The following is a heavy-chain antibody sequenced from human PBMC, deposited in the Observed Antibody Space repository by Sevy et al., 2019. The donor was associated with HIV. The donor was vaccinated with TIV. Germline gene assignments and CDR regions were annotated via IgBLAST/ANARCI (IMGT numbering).Heavy chain of an antibody. CDR3: VRDHNDSSEYYLIGAYDV. Sequence: GGSLRLSCAASGFILNSYAIHWVRKAPGKGLEWVAVVFMDGTKEFYAESVKGRFTISRDNSKKKVFLQMNSLRDEDTAVYYCVRDHNDSSEYYLIGAYDVWGQGTTVTVSS. CDR2: VFMDGTKE. CDR1: GFILNSYA. V-gene: IGHV3-33*01. J-gene: IGHJ3*01. D-gene: IGHD3-22*01.